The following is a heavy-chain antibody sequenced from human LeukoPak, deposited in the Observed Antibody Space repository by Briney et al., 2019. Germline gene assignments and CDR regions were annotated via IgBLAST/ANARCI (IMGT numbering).Heavy chain of an antibody. CDR3: ARASYGDYNFDY. Sequence: SETLSLTCTVSGGSISSYYWNWIRQPPGKGLEWIGFFSYSGSTNYNPSLKSRVTISVDTSKNQFSLKLSSVTAADTAVYYCARASYGDYNFDYWGQGTLVTVSS. J-gene: IGHJ4*02. CDR1: GGSISSYY. D-gene: IGHD4-17*01. V-gene: IGHV4-59*01. CDR2: FSYSGST.